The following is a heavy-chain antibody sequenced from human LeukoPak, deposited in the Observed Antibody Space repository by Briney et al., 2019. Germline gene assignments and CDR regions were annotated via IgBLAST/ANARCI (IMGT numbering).Heavy chain of an antibody. CDR2: ISGSGGST. Sequence: GGSLRLSCAASGFTFSSYAMSWVRQAPGKGLEWVSAISGSGGSTYYADSVKGRLTISRDNSKNTLYLQMNSLRAEDTAVYYCAKDRISSGSGSSYDYWGQGTLVTVSS. V-gene: IGHV3-23*01. J-gene: IGHJ4*02. CDR1: GFTFSSYA. CDR3: AKDRISSGSGSSYDY. D-gene: IGHD1-26*01.